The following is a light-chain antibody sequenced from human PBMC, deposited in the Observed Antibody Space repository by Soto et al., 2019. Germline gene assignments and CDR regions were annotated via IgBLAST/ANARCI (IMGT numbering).Light chain of an antibody. CDR3: AAWDDSLSVV. Sequence: QLVLTQPPSASGTPGQKVSISCSGSSSNIGNDYVYWYRQLPGTAPKLLIYRNNQRPSEVPDRFSASKSGTSASLAISGLRSEDEADYYCAAWDDSLSVVFGGGTKLTVL. CDR1: SSNIGNDY. CDR2: RNN. J-gene: IGLJ3*02. V-gene: IGLV1-47*01.